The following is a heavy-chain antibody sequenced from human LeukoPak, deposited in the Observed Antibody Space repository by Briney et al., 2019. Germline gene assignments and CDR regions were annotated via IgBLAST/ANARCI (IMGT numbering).Heavy chain of an antibody. CDR1: GYTFTSYS. D-gene: IGHD3-9*01. CDR2: VNPSGGGT. CDR3: ARGPPVLRYFDWLSISPIYYFDY. V-gene: IGHV1-46*01. Sequence: ASVKVSCKASGYTFTSYSMHWVRLAPGQGLEWMGIVNPSGGGTSYAQKFRGRVTMTTDTSTSTACMELRSLRSDDTAVYYCARGPPVLRYFDWLSISPIYYFDYWGQGTLVTVSS. J-gene: IGHJ4*02.